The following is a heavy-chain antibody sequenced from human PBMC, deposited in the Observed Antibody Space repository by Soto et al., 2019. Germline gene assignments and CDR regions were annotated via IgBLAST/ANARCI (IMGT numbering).Heavy chain of an antibody. CDR2: ISSSGTTI. CDR1: GFTLSDHY. J-gene: IGHJ4*02. Sequence: GGSLRLSCTASGFTLSDHYMTWIRQAPGRGLEWVSYISSSGTTINYADSVRGRFTISRDNAKNSLYLQMNSLRVEDTAVYYCARVGDMGYKDWGQGA. CDR3: ARVGDMGYKD. D-gene: IGHD3-3*01. V-gene: IGHV3-11*01.